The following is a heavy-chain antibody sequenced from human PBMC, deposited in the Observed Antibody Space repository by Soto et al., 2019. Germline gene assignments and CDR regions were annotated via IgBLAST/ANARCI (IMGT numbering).Heavy chain of an antibody. Sequence: PGVSLRLSCAASGFTFSSYGMHWVRQAPGKGLEWVAVIWYDGSNKYYADSVKGRFTISRDNSKNTLYLQMNSLRAEDTAVYYCAKDSESLEAPDYWGQGTLVTVSS. CDR1: GFTFSSYG. J-gene: IGHJ4*02. CDR2: IWYDGSNK. V-gene: IGHV3-30*02. D-gene: IGHD3-3*01. CDR3: AKDSESLEAPDY.